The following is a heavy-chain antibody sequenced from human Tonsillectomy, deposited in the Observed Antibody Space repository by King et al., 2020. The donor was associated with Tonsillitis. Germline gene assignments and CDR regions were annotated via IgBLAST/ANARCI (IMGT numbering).Heavy chain of an antibody. Sequence: VQLVESGGGLVQPGRSLRLSCTASGFIFGDYTMSWFRQAPGKGLEWVGFIRSKAYGGTTEYAASVKGRFTISRNDSKSIAYLQMNSLKTEDTAVYFCTGVRYSSGLYRVGGPHYFDYWGQGTLVTVSS. CDR3: TGVRYSSGLYRVGGPHYFDY. CDR2: IRSKAYGGTT. J-gene: IGHJ4*02. CDR1: GFIFGDYT. V-gene: IGHV3-49*03. D-gene: IGHD6-19*01.